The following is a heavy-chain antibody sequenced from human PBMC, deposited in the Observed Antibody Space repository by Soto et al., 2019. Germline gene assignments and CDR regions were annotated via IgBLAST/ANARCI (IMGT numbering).Heavy chain of an antibody. Sequence: GASVKVSCKASGGTFSSYAISLVRQAPGQGLEWMGGIIPIFGTANYAQKFQGRVTITADESTSTAYMELSSLRSEDTAVYYCAREGQLVRFYYYYGMDVWGQGTTVTVSS. D-gene: IGHD6-6*01. CDR2: IIPIFGTA. J-gene: IGHJ6*02. CDR3: AREGQLVRFYYYYGMDV. CDR1: GGTFSSYA. V-gene: IGHV1-69*13.